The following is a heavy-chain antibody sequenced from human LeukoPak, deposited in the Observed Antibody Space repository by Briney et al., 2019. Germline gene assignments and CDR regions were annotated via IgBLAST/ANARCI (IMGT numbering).Heavy chain of an antibody. CDR2: ISGSGGST. J-gene: IGHJ4*02. V-gene: IGHV3-23*01. CDR3: AKHGHQYSYGPKSSIDY. CDR1: GFTFSSYA. D-gene: IGHD5-18*01. Sequence: HPGGSLRLSCAASGFTFSSYAMSWVRQAPGKGLEWVSAISGSGGSTYYADSVKGRFTISRDNSKNTLYLQMNSLRAEDTAVYYCAKHGHQYSYGPKSSIDYWGQGTLVTVSS.